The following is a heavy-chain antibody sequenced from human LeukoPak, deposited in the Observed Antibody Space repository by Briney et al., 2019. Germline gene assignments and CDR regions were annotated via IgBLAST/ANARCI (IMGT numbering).Heavy chain of an antibody. Sequence: GASVKVSCKASGGTFSSYAISWVRQAPGQGLEWMGGIIPIFGTANYAQKFQGRVTITTDESTSTAYMELSSLRAEDTAVYYCARVGLASGGYFDYWGQGTLVTVSS. CDR1: GGTFSSYA. D-gene: IGHD3-10*01. J-gene: IGHJ4*02. CDR2: IIPIFGTA. CDR3: ARVGLASGGYFDY. V-gene: IGHV1-69*05.